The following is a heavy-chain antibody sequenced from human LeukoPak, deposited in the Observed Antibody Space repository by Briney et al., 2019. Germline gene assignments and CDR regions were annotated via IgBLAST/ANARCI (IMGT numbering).Heavy chain of an antibody. CDR2: TWYDGSNK. CDR1: GFTFSSYG. J-gene: IGHJ4*02. Sequence: SGRSLRLSCAASGFTFSSYGMQWVRQAPGKGLDWVAGTWYDGSNKNYGDSVKGRFTISRDNSKNTLFLQMDSLRAEDTAVYYCGRVYCGGNCYSPPLPDYWGQGTLVIVSA. CDR3: GRVYCGGNCYSPPLPDY. V-gene: IGHV3-33*01. D-gene: IGHD2-21*02.